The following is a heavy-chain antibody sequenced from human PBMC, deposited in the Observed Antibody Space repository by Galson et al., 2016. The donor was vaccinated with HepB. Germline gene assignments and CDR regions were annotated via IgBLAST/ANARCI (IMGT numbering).Heavy chain of an antibody. V-gene: IGHV3-30*04. CDR2: ISYDGTYQ. Sequence: SLRLSCAASGYRFSGQAMHWVRQAPGKGLEWVAVISYDGTYQLYADSVRGRFTISRDNFNNTLYLQMNSLRTEDTAVYYCARELNLVPGKGGHFDLWGQGTLVTVSS. D-gene: IGHD6-19*01. J-gene: IGHJ5*02. CDR3: ARELNLVPGKGGHFDL. CDR1: GYRFSGQA.